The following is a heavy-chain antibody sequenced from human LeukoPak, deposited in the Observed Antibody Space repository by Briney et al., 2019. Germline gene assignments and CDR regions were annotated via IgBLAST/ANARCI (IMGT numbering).Heavy chain of an antibody. Sequence: GGSLRLSCAASGFTFSDYYMSWIRQAPGKGLEWVSYISSSGSTIYYADSVKGRFTISRDNSKNTLYLQMNSLRAEDTAVYYCEGGLGRGSHYDFWSGYFMADFDYWGQGTLVTVSS. CDR1: GFTFSDYY. CDR3: EGGLGRGSHYDFWSGYFMADFDY. V-gene: IGHV3-11*01. D-gene: IGHD3-3*01. CDR2: ISSSGSTI. J-gene: IGHJ4*02.